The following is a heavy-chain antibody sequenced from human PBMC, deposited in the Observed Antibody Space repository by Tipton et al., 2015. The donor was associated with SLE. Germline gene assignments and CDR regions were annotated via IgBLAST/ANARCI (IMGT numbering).Heavy chain of an antibody. D-gene: IGHD4-17*01. CDR2: IYTGETT. CDR3: AKDSAVTTPLYYYGMDV. V-gene: IGHV3-23*03. J-gene: IGHJ6*02. Sequence: SLRLSCAASGFTFSSYAMTWVRQAPGKGLEWVSVIYTGETTDYADSVKGRFTISRDNSKNTLYLQMNSLRAEDTAVYYCAKDSAVTTPLYYYGMDVWGQGTTVTVSS. CDR1: GFTFSSYA.